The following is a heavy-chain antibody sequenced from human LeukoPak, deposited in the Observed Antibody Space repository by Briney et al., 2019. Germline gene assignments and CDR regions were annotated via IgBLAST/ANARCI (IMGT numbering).Heavy chain of an antibody. J-gene: IGHJ4*02. V-gene: IGHV3-21*01. CDR3: ARPSYGDYELFDY. D-gene: IGHD4-17*01. CDR2: ISSSSSYI. CDR1: GFTFSSYS. Sequence: GGSLRLSCAASGFTFSSYSMNWVRQAPGKGLEWVSSISSSSSYIYYADSVKGRFTISRDNAKNSLYLQMDSLRAEDTAVYYCARPSYGDYELFDYWGQGTLVTVSS.